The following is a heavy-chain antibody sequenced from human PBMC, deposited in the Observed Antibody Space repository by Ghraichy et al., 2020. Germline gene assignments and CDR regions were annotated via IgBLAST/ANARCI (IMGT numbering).Heavy chain of an antibody. D-gene: IGHD2-15*01. V-gene: IGHV4-61*01. CDR2: IYYSGST. Sequence: GSLRLSCTVSGGSVSSGSYYWSWIRQPPGKGLEWIGYIYYSGSTNYNPSLKSRVTISVDTSKNQFSLKLSSVTAADTAVYYCARDLYFTNWFDPWGQGTLVTVSS. J-gene: IGHJ5*02. CDR3: ARDLYFTNWFDP. CDR1: GGSVSSGSYY.